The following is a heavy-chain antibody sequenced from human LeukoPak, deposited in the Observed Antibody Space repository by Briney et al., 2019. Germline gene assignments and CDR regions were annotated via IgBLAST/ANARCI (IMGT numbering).Heavy chain of an antibody. CDR2: IKQDGSEI. CDR3: AREPHYYDSSGTDY. D-gene: IGHD3-22*01. Sequence: GGSLRLSCAASGFTMRNHWMSWVRQAPGKGLEWVADIKQDGSEIHYVDSVKGRFTISRDNAKNSLYLQMNSLRAEDTAVYYCAREPHYYDSSGTDYWGQGTLVTVSS. J-gene: IGHJ4*02. CDR1: GFTMRNHW. V-gene: IGHV3-7*03.